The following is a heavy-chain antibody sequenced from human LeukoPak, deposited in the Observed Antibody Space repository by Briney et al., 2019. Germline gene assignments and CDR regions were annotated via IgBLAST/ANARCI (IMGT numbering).Heavy chain of an antibody. Sequence: GGSLRLSCAASEFTFRSYAMSWVRQAPGKGLEWVSTISGSGDSKYYEDSVKGRFTISRDNSKNTLYLQMNSLRAEDTAVYYCAKALRRPQYYYYCGMDVWGQGTTVTVSS. V-gene: IGHV3-23*01. D-gene: IGHD4-17*01. J-gene: IGHJ6*02. CDR2: ISGSGDSK. CDR1: EFTFRSYA. CDR3: AKALRRPQYYYYCGMDV.